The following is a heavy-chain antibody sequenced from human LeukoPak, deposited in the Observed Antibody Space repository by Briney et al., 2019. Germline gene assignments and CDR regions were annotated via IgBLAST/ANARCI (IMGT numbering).Heavy chain of an antibody. J-gene: IGHJ4*02. Sequence: GGSLRLSCAASGFTFSSYWMSWVRQAPGKGLEWVANIKQDGSEKYYVDSVKGRFTISRDNSKNTLYLQMNSLRAEDTAVYYCAKVGVEVLRFLEWLPYFDYWGQGTLVTVSS. D-gene: IGHD3-3*01. V-gene: IGHV3-7*01. CDR2: IKQDGSEK. CDR3: AKVGVEVLRFLEWLPYFDY. CDR1: GFTFSSYW.